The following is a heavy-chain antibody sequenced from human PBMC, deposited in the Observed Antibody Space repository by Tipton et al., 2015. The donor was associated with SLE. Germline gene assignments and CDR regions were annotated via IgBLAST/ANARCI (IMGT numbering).Heavy chain of an antibody. CDR1: GFSFDAYA. V-gene: IGHV3-30*04. CDR2: ISYEDTGG. CDR3: ARVTGIEKALDL. Sequence: SLRLSCAASGFSFDAYAMHWVRQAPGKGLEWVALISYEDTGGVYADSVKGRFTISRDDSMNSLYLQMNSLRVEDTGVYFCARVTGIEKALDLWGRGSLVSVSS. J-gene: IGHJ2*01. D-gene: IGHD6-13*01.